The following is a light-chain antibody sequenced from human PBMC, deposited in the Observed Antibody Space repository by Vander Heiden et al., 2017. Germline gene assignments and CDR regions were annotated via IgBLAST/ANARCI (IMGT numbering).Light chain of an antibody. CDR2: DNK. CDR1: SSNMGNHY. J-gene: IGLJ3*02. Sequence: VCVDAGQKVTISCSGSSSNMGNHYVSWYQQFQGTTPKLLIYDNKKRPAGIPDRFSASKSGTSATLGITGLQTGDEADYYCSTWDSSLSGVVFGGGTRVTVL. CDR3: STWDSSLSGVV. V-gene: IGLV1-51*01.